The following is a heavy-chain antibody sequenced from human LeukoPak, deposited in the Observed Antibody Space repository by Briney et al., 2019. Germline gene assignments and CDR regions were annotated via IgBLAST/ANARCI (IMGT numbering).Heavy chain of an antibody. CDR3: SRQVVGNDY. J-gene: IGHJ4*02. CDR1: GESSFSSYY. CDR2: INHSGYN. Sequence: KPSETLSLTCAVYGESSFSSYYWSWIRQTPGGALEWIREINHSGYNNYNPSLKSRVTLSIDTSKNQFSLRLNSVTAADTAVYYCSRQVVGNDYWGQGTLVTVSS. D-gene: IGHD3-22*01. V-gene: IGHV4-34*01.